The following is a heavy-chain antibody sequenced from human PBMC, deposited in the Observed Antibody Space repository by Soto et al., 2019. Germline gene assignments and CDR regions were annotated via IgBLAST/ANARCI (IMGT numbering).Heavy chain of an antibody. V-gene: IGHV3-21*01. CDR3: ARVVRLRRVGYDAFDI. J-gene: IGHJ3*02. CDR2: ISSSSSYI. CDR1: GFTFSSYS. D-gene: IGHD3-10*01. Sequence: EVQLVESGGGLVKPGGSLRLSCAASGFTFSSYSMNWVRQAPGKGLEWVSSISSSSSYIYYADSVKGRFTISRDNAKNSLYLQMNSLRAEDTAVYYCARVVRLRRVGYDAFDIWGQGTMVTVSS.